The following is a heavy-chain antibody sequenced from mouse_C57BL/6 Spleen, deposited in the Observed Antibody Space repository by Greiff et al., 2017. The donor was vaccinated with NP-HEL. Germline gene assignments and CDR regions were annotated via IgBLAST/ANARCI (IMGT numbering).Heavy chain of an antibody. V-gene: IGHV1-50*01. J-gene: IGHJ2*01. Sequence: QVQLQQPGAELVKPGASVKLSCKASGYTFTSYWMQWVKQRPGQGLEWIGEIDPSDSYTNYNQKFKGKATLTVDTSSSTAYMQLSSLTSEDSAVYYCARRYYDYWGKGTTLTVSS. CDR3: ARRYYDY. D-gene: IGHD1-1*01. CDR1: GYTFTSYW. CDR2: IDPSDSYT.